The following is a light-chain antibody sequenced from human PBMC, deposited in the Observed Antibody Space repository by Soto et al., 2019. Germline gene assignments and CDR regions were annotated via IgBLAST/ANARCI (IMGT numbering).Light chain of an antibody. CDR3: MQTAQFPRT. CDR1: QSLVDSAGNTH. V-gene: IGKV2-24*01. J-gene: IGKJ1*01. Sequence: EIVMTQTPLSSPVTLGQPASISCRSSQSLVDSAGNTHLSWLQQRPGQPPRLLIFTVSTRFSGVTDRFSGSGAGTDFTLQISRVEPEDVGLYYCMQTAQFPRTFGQGTKVEIK. CDR2: TVS.